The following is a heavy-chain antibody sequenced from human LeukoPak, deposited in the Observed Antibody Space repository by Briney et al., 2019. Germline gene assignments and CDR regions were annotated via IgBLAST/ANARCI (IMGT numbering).Heavy chain of an antibody. CDR2: FDPEDGET. D-gene: IGHD6-19*01. Sequence: ASVKVSCKVSGYTLTELSMHWVRQAPGKGLEWMGGFDPEDGETIYAQKFQGRVTMTEDTSTDTAYMELSSLRSEDTAVYYCAMSNQWLVRPPFLYWGQRTLVTVSS. V-gene: IGHV1-24*01. CDR1: GYTLTELS. CDR3: AMSNQWLVRPPFLY. J-gene: IGHJ4*02.